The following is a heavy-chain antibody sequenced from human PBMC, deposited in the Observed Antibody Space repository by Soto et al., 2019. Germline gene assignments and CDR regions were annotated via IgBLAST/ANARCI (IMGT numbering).Heavy chain of an antibody. V-gene: IGHV4-59*01. CDR1: GGSISSYY. J-gene: IGHJ4*02. CDR3: ARVKRTRGYSYGYLNN. D-gene: IGHD5-18*01. CDR2: IYYSGST. Sequence: SETLSLTCTVSGGSISSYYWSWIRQPPGKGLEWIGYIYYSGSTNYNPSLKSRVTISVDTSKNQFSLKLSSVTAADTAVYYCARVKRTRGYSYGYLNNWGQETLVTAS.